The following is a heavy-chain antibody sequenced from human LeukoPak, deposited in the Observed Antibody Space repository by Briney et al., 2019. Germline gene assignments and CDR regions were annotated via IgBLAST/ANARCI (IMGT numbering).Heavy chain of an antibody. D-gene: IGHD6-19*01. CDR2: ISYSGST. Sequence: PSETLSLTCTVSGDSISSYYWSWIRQPPGKALELIAYISYSGSTNYNPSLKSRVTMSVDTPTNQFSLNLSSVTAADTAVYYCARDPSGWHYFDYWGQGTLVTVSS. CDR1: GDSISSYY. J-gene: IGHJ4*02. V-gene: IGHV4-59*01. CDR3: ARDPSGWHYFDY.